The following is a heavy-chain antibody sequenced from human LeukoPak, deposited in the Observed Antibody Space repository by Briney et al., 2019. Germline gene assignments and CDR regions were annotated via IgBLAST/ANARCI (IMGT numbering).Heavy chain of an antibody. CDR3: ARDLDCSSTSCSGGTNDAFDI. D-gene: IGHD2-2*01. Sequence: GGSLRLSCAASGFTVSSNYMSWVRQAPGKGLEWVSVIYSGGSTYYADSVKGRFTISRDNSKNTLYLQMNSLRAEDTAVYYCARDLDCSSTSCSGGTNDAFDIWGQGTMVTVSS. CDR1: GFTVSSNY. J-gene: IGHJ3*02. CDR2: IYSGGST. V-gene: IGHV3-53*01.